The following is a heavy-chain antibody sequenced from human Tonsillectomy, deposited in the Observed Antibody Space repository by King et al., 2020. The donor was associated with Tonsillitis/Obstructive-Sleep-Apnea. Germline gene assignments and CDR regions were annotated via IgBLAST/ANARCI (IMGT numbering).Heavy chain of an antibody. V-gene: IGHV4-59*08. J-gene: IGHJ4*02. CDR2: IYYIGST. CDR3: ARAISSGYYPTPFDY. CDR1: GASIDSYY. Sequence: VQLQESGPGLVKPSETLSLTCSVSGASIDSYYWSWIRQPPGKGLEWIGYIYYIGSTDYNPSLKSRVTISVDTSKTQLSLRLTSVTAADTAVYYCARAISSGYYPTPFDYWGQGTLVTVSS. D-gene: IGHD3-22*01.